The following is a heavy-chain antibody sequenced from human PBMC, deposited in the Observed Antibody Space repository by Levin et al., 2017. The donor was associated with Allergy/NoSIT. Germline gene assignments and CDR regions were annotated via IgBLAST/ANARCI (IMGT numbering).Heavy chain of an antibody. D-gene: IGHD2-8*01. CDR2: ISPYNGDT. Sequence: GASVKVSCKASGYTFTFYGISWVRQAPGQGLEWMGWISPYNGDTKYAQKFQGRVTMTTDTSTSTAYMELRSLRSDDTAVYYCAREMAETAADTFDIWGQGTMVTVSS. CDR1: GYTFTFYG. CDR3: AREMAETAADTFDI. J-gene: IGHJ3*02. V-gene: IGHV1-18*01.